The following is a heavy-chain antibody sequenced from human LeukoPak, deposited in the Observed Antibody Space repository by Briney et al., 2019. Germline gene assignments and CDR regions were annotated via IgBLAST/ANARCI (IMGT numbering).Heavy chain of an antibody. CDR3: ATDPSGGNWNDERYYFDY. CDR1: GGSISSGGYS. V-gene: IGHV4-30-2*01. J-gene: IGHJ4*02. D-gene: IGHD1-20*01. Sequence: PSETLSLTCAVSGGSISSGGYSWSWIRQPPGKGLEWIGYIYHSGSTYYNPSLKSRVTISVDRSKNQFSLKLSSVTAADTAVYYCATDPSGGNWNDERYYFDYWGQGTLVTVSS. CDR2: IYHSGST.